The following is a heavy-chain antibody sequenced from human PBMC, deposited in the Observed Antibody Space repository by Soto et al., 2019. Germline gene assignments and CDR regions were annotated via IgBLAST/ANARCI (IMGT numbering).Heavy chain of an antibody. CDR1: GFTVSSNY. CDR2: IYSGGST. CDR3: ARDGVYGDFPDAFDI. D-gene: IGHD4-17*01. V-gene: IGHV3-53*01. Sequence: GGSLRLSCAASGFTVSSNYMSWVRQAPGKGLEWVSVIYSGGSTYYADSVKGRFTISRDNSKNTLYLQMNSLRAEDTAVYYCARDGVYGDFPDAFDIWGQRTMVTVSS. J-gene: IGHJ3*02.